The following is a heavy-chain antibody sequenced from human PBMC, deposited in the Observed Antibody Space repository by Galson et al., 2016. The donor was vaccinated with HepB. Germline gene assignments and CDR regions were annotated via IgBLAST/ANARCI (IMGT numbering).Heavy chain of an antibody. Sequence: SLRLSCAASGFTFSDYGIHWVRQAPGKGLEWVAVIWYDGSNKHYVDSVKGRFTISRDNSKNTLYLQMNSLRAEDTAVYYCARDSDDSSTSFYYYGMDVWGQGTTVTVSS. V-gene: IGHV3-33*01. CDR2: IWYDGSNK. D-gene: IGHD2-2*01. CDR1: GFTFSDYG. J-gene: IGHJ6*02. CDR3: ARDSDDSSTSFYYYGMDV.